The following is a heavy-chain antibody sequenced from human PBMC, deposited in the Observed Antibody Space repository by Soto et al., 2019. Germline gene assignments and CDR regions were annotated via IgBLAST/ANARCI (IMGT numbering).Heavy chain of an antibody. V-gene: IGHV1-18*01. CDR1: GYTFTSYG. CDR3: ARVRITMVRAAYYYYGMDV. J-gene: IGHJ6*02. CDR2: ISAYNGNT. Sequence: ASVKVSCKASGYTFTSYGISWVRQAPGQGLEWMGWISAYNGNTNYAQKLQGRVTMTTDTSTGTAYMELRSLRSDDTAVYYCARVRITMVRAAYYYYGMDVWGQGTTVTVSS. D-gene: IGHD3-10*01.